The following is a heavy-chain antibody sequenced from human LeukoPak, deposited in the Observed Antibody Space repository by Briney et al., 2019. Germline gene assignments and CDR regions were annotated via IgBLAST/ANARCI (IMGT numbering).Heavy chain of an antibody. CDR3: AKELTLSWYATLAYYYGMDV. J-gene: IGHJ6*02. CDR1: GFTFSSYG. CDR2: ISYDGSNK. V-gene: IGHV3-30*18. Sequence: GGSLRLSCAASGFTFSSYGMHWVRQAPGKGLEWVAVISYDGSNKYYADSVKGRFTISRDNSKNTLYLQMNSLRAEDTAVYYCAKELTLSWYATLAYYYGMDVWGQGTTVTVSS. D-gene: IGHD6-13*01.